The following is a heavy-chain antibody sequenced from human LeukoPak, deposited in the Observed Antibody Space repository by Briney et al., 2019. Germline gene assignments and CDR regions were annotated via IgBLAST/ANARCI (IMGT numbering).Heavy chain of an antibody. V-gene: IGHV3-23*01. CDR1: GFTFSSYA. CDR2: ISGGGGST. D-gene: IGHD3-10*01. CDR3: ATSPYFGAFDI. J-gene: IGHJ3*02. Sequence: GGSLRLSCAASGFTFSSYAMSWVRQAPGKGLEWVSAISGGGGSTYYADSVKGRFTISRHNSKNTLYLQMNSLRAEDTAVYYCATSPYFGAFDIWGQGTMVTVSS.